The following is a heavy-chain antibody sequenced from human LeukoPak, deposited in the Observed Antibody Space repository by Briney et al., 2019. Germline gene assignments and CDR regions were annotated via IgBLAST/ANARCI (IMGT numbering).Heavy chain of an antibody. D-gene: IGHD2-15*01. CDR2: IDPKNGNR. V-gene: IGHV1-8*01. Sequence: ASVKVSCMASGYTFINNDINWVRQAPGQGLEWMAWIDPKNGNRGYAQNFQGRVTMTTDISINTAYLELSSLRSEDTAVYYCARSHTQKEFCGGGRCYPTVWWFDPWGQGTLVTVSS. CDR1: GYTFINND. CDR3: ARSHTQKEFCGGGRCYPTVWWFDP. J-gene: IGHJ5*02.